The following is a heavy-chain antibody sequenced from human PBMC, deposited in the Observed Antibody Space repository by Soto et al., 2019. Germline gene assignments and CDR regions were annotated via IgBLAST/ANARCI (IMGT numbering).Heavy chain of an antibody. V-gene: IGHV1-3*01. CDR2: INAGNGNT. Sequence: QVQLVQSGAEVKKPGASVKVSCKASGYTFTSYAMHWVRQAPGQRLEWMGWINAGNGNTKYSQKFQGRVTITRATSASTGYMELSSLRSEDTAVYYCARGVVGATQGMDVWGQGTTVTVSS. CDR1: GYTFTSYA. D-gene: IGHD1-26*01. CDR3: ARGVVGATQGMDV. J-gene: IGHJ6*02.